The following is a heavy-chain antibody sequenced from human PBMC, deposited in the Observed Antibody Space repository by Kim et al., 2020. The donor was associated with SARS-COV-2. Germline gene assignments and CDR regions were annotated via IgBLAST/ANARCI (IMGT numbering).Heavy chain of an antibody. J-gene: IGHJ6*02. V-gene: IGHV3-74*01. D-gene: IGHD2-21*02. CDR3: ARRAYCGGDCYSGNYYGIDV. CDR2: INSDGSST. CDR1: GFTFSSYW. Sequence: GGSLRLSCAASGFTFSSYWMHWVRQAPGKGLVWVSRINSDGSSTNYADSVKGRFTIFRDNAKNTLYLQMNSLRAEDTAVYYCARRAYCGGDCYSGNYYGIDVWGQGTTVTVSS.